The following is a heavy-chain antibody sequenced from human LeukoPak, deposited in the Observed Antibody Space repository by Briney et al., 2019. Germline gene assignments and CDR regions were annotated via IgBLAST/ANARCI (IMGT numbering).Heavy chain of an antibody. J-gene: IGHJ3*02. D-gene: IGHD3-22*01. V-gene: IGHV1-46*01. Sequence: ASVKVSCKASGYTFTSYYMHWVRQAPGQGLEWMGIINPSGGSTSYAQKFQGRVTMTSDTSISTSYMELSRLRSDDTAVYYCASVPLYDSSGYYYLNAFDIWGQGTMVTVSS. CDR2: INPSGGST. CDR3: ASVPLYDSSGYYYLNAFDI. CDR1: GYTFTSYY.